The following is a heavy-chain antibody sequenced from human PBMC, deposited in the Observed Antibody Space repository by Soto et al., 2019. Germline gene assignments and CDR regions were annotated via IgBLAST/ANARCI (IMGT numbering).Heavy chain of an antibody. J-gene: IGHJ6*02. Sequence: ASVKVSCKASGFTFTSSAVQWVRQARGQRLEWIGWIVVGSGNTNYAQKFQERVTITRDMSTSTAHMELSSLRSEDTAVYYCAAFSIRFLEWLAPPPDYYYGMDVWGQGTTVTVS. CDR1: GFTFTSSA. CDR2: IVVGSGNT. CDR3: AAFSIRFLEWLAPPPDYYYGMDV. V-gene: IGHV1-58*01. D-gene: IGHD3-3*01.